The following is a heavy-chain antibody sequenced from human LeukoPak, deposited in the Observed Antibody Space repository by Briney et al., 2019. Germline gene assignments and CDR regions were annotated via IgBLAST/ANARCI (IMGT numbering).Heavy chain of an antibody. CDR1: GGSISSSY. CDR3: ARETYYYDSSGSDAFDI. V-gene: IGHV4-59*01. D-gene: IGHD3-22*01. CDR2: IYYSGST. Sequence: SATLSLTCTVSGGSISSSYWSWIRQPPGKGLEWIGYIYYSGSTNYNPSLKSRLTISVDTSKNQFSMKLSSVTAADTAVYYCARETYYYDSSGSDAFDIWGQGTMVTVSS. J-gene: IGHJ3*02.